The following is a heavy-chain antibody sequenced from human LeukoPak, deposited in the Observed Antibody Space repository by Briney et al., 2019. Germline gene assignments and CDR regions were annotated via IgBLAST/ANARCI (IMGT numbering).Heavy chain of an antibody. CDR1: GGSISSGGYY. V-gene: IGHV4-30-2*01. D-gene: IGHD2-2*01. J-gene: IGHJ4*02. Sequence: SETLSLTCTVSGGSISSGGYYWSWIRQPPGKGLEWIGYIYHSGSTYYNPSLKSRVTISVDRSKNQFSLKLSSVTAADTAVYYCASLIVAAAPHTDVDYWGQGTLVTVSS. CDR2: IYHSGST. CDR3: ASLIVAAAPHTDVDY.